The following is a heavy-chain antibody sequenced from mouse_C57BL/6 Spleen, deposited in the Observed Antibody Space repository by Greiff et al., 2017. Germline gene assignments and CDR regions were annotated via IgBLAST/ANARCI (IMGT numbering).Heavy chain of an antibody. CDR3: ARDQGGVYYAKDY. CDR1: GFTFSDYY. D-gene: IGHD3-2*02. V-gene: IGHV5-16*01. CDR2: INYDGSST. J-gene: IGHJ4*01. Sequence: EVKLMESEGGLVQPGSSMKLSCTASGFTFSDYYMAWVRQVPEKGLEWVANINYDGSSTYYLDSLKSRFIISRDNAKNILYLQMSSLKSEDTATYYCARDQGGVYYAKDYWGQGTSVTVSA.